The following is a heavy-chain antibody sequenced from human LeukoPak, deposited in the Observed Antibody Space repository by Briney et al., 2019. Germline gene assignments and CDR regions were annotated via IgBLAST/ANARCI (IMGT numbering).Heavy chain of an antibody. V-gene: IGHV1-24*01. Sequence: GASVKVSCKVSGYTLTELSMHWVRQAPGKGLEWMGGFDPEDGETIYAQKFLGRVTMTEDTSTDTAYMELSSLRSEDTAVYYCATGGNDSSGYKPFDIWGQGTMVTVSS. CDR1: GYTLTELS. CDR3: ATGGNDSSGYKPFDI. D-gene: IGHD3-22*01. J-gene: IGHJ3*02. CDR2: FDPEDGET.